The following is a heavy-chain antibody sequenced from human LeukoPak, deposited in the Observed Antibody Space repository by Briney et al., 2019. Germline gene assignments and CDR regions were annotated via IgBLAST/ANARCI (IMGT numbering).Heavy chain of an antibody. CDR3: ASDGTNYFDY. CDR2: IYHSGST. J-gene: IGHJ4*02. CDR1: GGSISSGGYS. V-gene: IGHV4-30-2*01. Sequence: SETLSLTCAVSGGSISSGGYSWSWIRQPPGKGLEWIGYIYHSGSTYYNPSLKSRVTISVDRSKNQFSLKLSSVTAADTAVYYCASDGTNYFDYWGQGTLVTVSS. D-gene: IGHD2-2*01.